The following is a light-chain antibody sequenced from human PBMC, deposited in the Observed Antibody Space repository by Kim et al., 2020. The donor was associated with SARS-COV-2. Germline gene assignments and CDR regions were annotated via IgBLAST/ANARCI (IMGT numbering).Light chain of an antibody. CDR3: FSYAGSYTFWV. CDR1: NSDIGGSDY. Sequence: QSVTISCTGTNSDIGGSDYVSWYQQHPGKAPKLMIHDVNKRPSGVPDRFSGSKSGNTASLTISGLQAEDEADYHCFSYAGSYTFWVFGGGTQLTVL. J-gene: IGLJ3*02. CDR2: DVN. V-gene: IGLV2-11*03.